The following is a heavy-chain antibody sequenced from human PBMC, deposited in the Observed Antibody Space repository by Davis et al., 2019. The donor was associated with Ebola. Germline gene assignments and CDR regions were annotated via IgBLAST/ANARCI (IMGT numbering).Heavy chain of an antibody. CDR1: GFPFTTYG. D-gene: IGHD1-26*01. V-gene: IGHV3-30*18. CDR2: ISYDGSNK. Sequence: GGSLRLSCAASGFPFTTYGMHWVRQAPGKGLEWVAVISYDGSNKYYADSVKGRFTISRDNSQNTLYLQMNSLRAEDTAVYYCAKDDYHSGSPFDYWGQGTLVTVSS. J-gene: IGHJ4*02. CDR3: AKDDYHSGSPFDY.